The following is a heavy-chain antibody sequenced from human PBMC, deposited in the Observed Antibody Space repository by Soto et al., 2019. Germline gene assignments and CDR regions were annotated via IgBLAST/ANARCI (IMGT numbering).Heavy chain of an antibody. Sequence: EVQLVESGGGLVQPGGSLRLSCAASGFTFSSYSMNWVRQAPGKGLEWVSYISSSSSTIYYADSVKGRFTISRDNAKNSLYLQMNSLRDYDTAVHYSASVPYYYDSSGYPFDYWGQGTLVTVSS. J-gene: IGHJ4*02. V-gene: IGHV3-48*02. CDR3: ASVPYYYDSSGYPFDY. D-gene: IGHD3-22*01. CDR2: ISSSSSTI. CDR1: GFTFSSYS.